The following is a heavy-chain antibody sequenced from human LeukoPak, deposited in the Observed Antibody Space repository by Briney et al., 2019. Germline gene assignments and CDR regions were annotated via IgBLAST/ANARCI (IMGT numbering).Heavy chain of an antibody. CDR1: GGSFSGYY. CDR2: INHSGST. V-gene: IGHV4-34*01. CDR3: ARTKSSIAARPDHGENNWFDP. D-gene: IGHD6-6*01. J-gene: IGHJ5*02. Sequence: ASETLSLTCAVYGGSFSGYYWSWIRQPPGKGLEWIGEINHSGSTNYNPSLKSRVTMSVDTSKNQFSLKLSSVTAADTAVYYCARTKSSIAARPDHGENNWFDPWGQGTLVTVSS.